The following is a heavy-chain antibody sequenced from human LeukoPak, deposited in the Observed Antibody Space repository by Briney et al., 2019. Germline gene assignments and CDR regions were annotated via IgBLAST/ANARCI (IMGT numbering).Heavy chain of an antibody. D-gene: IGHD3-10*01. CDR2: IYSGGST. Sequence: GGSLRLSCAASGFNVSSNYMSWVRQAPGKGLEWVSVIYSGGSTYYADSVKGRFTISRDNSKNTLYLQMNSLRAEDTAVYYCARVGQLLWFGGPLDYWGQGTLVTVSS. CDR3: ARVGQLLWFGGPLDY. CDR1: GFNVSSNY. J-gene: IGHJ4*02. V-gene: IGHV3-66*01.